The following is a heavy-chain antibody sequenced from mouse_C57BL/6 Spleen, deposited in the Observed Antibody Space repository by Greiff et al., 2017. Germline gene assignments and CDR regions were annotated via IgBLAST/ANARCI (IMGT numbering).Heavy chain of an antibody. J-gene: IGHJ3*01. V-gene: IGHV5-17*01. D-gene: IGHD4-1*01. CDR1: GFTFSDYG. CDR2: ISSGSSTI. Sequence: EVQLVESGGGLVKPGGSLKLSCAASGFTFSDYGMHWVRQAPEKGLEWVAYISSGSSTIYYADTVKGRFTLSRDNAKTTLFLQMTSLRAEDTAMYYCARLGGFAYWGQGTLVTVSA. CDR3: ARLGGFAY.